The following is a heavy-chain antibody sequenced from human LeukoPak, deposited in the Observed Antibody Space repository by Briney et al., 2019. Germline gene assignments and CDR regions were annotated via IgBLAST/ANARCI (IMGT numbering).Heavy chain of an antibody. J-gene: IGHJ3*02. CDR3: ARLVGEEYKGAFDI. Sequence: GGSLRLSCAASGFTFNNYAMNWVRQAPGKGLEWVAVVSYDESDKYYADSVKGRFTISRDNSKNTLYLQMNSLRASDTAMYYCARLVGEEYKGAFDIWGQGTMVTVSS. D-gene: IGHD3-16*01. CDR2: VSYDESDK. CDR1: GFTFNNYA. V-gene: IGHV3-30*04.